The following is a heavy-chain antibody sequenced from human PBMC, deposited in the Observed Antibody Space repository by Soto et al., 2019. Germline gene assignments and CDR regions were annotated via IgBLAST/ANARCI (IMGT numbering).Heavy chain of an antibody. CDR1: GFTFSTYG. V-gene: IGHV3-30*18. D-gene: IGHD6-13*01. J-gene: IGHJ4*02. CDR2: MSYDGTKQ. CDR3: AKEYGSTWIDH. Sequence: QVQLVESGGGVFQPGRSLRLSCAASGFTFSTYGMHWVRQAPGQGLEWVAAMSYDGTKQYYVDSVKGRLTISRDNSRNTLFLQVNSLRDEDTAVYDCAKEYGSTWIDHWGQGTLVTVSS.